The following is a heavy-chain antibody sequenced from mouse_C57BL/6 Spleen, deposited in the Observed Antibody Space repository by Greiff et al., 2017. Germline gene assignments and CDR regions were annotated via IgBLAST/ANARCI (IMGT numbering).Heavy chain of an antibody. Sequence: EVKLVESGGGLVQPKGSLKLSCAASGFTFNTYAMHWVRQAPGKGLEWVARIRSKSSNYATYYADSVKDRFTISRDDSQSMLYLQMNNLKTEDTAMYYCVSGTTGVGDWSFDVWGTGTTVTVSS. V-gene: IGHV10-3*01. CDR3: VSGTTGVGDWSFDV. CDR1: GFTFNTYA. CDR2: IRSKSSNYAT. D-gene: IGHD1-1*01. J-gene: IGHJ1*03.